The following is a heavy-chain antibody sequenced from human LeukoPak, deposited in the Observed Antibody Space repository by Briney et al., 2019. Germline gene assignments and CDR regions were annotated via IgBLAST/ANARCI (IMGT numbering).Heavy chain of an antibody. CDR3: ARQMAAVVFDS. D-gene: IGHD5-24*01. V-gene: IGHV4-39*01. J-gene: IGHJ5*01. Sequence: PSETLSLTCTVSGGSISSSSYYWGWIRQPPGKGLEWIGSIYYSGSTYYNPSLKSRVTISVDTSKNQFSLKLSSVTAADTAMYYCARQMAAVVFDSWGQGTLVTVSS. CDR2: IYYSGST. CDR1: GGSISSSSYY.